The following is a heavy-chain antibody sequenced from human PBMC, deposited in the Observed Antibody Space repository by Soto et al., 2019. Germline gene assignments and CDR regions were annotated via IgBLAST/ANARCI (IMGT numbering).Heavy chain of an antibody. J-gene: IGHJ6*02. CDR1: GGSISSGDHY. Sequence: SLTCTVSGGSISSGDHYWSWIRQPPGKGLEWIGYIYYSGSTYYNPSLKSRVTISVDTSKNQFSLKLSSVTAADTAVYYCAGFNIVLEPAANVEYYYYRMDVWGQGTTVIVSS. CDR2: IYYSGST. V-gene: IGHV4-30-4*01. CDR3: AGFNIVLEPAANVEYYYYRMDV. D-gene: IGHD2-2*01.